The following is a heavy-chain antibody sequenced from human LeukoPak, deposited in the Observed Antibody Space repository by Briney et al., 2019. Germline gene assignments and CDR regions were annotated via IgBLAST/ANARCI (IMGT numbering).Heavy chain of an antibody. Sequence: SETLSLTCTVSGGSISSYYWSWIRQPPGKGLEWIGYIYYSGSTNYNPSLKSRVTISVDTSKNQFSLKLSSVTAADTAVYYCARGGVSDYYGSGSYSPYYYYYMDVWGKGTTVTVSS. D-gene: IGHD3-10*01. J-gene: IGHJ6*03. CDR2: IYYSGST. CDR3: ARGGVSDYYGSGSYSPYYYYYMDV. V-gene: IGHV4-59*01. CDR1: GGSISSYY.